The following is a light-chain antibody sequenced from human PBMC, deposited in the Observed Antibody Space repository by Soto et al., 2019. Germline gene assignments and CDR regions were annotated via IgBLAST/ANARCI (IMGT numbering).Light chain of an antibody. Sequence: EIVLTQSPGTLSLSPGERTTLSCRASQSISSKYLAWYQQKLGQAPRLLIYGASRRATAIPDRFSGSGSGTDFTLSISRLEPEDFAVYYCQQYLDSRTFGQGTKVDIK. J-gene: IGKJ1*01. CDR3: QQYLDSRT. CDR1: QSISSKY. V-gene: IGKV3-20*01. CDR2: GAS.